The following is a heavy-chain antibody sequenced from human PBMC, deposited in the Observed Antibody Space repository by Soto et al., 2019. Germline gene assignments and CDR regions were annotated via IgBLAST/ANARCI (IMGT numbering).Heavy chain of an antibody. CDR3: ARRSTYYYGSGSYYIAEYDYYYMDV. CDR2: ISGSGGST. CDR1: GFTFSSYA. Sequence: GGSLRLSCAASGFTFSSYAMSWVRQAPGKGLEWVSAISGSGGSTYYADSVKGRFTISRDNSKNTLYLQMNSLRAEDTAVYYCARRSTYYYGSGSYYIAEYDYYYMDVLGKGTAVTISS. V-gene: IGHV3-23*01. D-gene: IGHD3-10*01. J-gene: IGHJ6*03.